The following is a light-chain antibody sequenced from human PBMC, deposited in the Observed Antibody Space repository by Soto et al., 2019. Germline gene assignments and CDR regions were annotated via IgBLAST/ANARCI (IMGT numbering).Light chain of an antibody. Sequence: EIVMTQSPATLSFSPGERATLSCRASQSVNSNLAWYQQKPGQAPRLLIYGASTRATGVPARFSGSGSGTEFTLTISSLQSEDFAFYCCQQYNNWPTFGQGTKVEIK. CDR2: GAS. CDR1: QSVNSN. V-gene: IGKV3-15*01. J-gene: IGKJ1*01. CDR3: QQYNNWPT.